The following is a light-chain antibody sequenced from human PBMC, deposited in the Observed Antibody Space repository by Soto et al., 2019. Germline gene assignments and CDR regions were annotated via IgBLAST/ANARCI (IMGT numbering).Light chain of an antibody. V-gene: IGKV3-15*01. J-gene: IGKJ2*01. Sequence: EIVMTQSPSTLSVSPGERATLSCRASESVYSKVAWYRQKPGQAPRLLIYGASTRAPTVPARFSGSGSGTDFTLTISSLQSDDFGVYYCQEYNNWPYTFGQGTKLEIK. CDR3: QEYNNWPYT. CDR1: ESVYSK. CDR2: GAS.